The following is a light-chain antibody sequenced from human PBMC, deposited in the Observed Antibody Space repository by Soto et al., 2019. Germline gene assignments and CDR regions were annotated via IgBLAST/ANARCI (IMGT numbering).Light chain of an antibody. CDR2: EVS. CDR3: SSYAGTHTLYV. V-gene: IGLV2-8*01. CDR1: SSDVGGYNY. Sequence: QSVLTQPPSASGSPGQSVTISCTGTSSDVGGYNYVSWYQQHPGKAPKLMIYEVSKRPSGVPDRFSGSKSGNTASLTVSGLQAEDEADYYCSSYAGTHTLYVFGTGTQLNVL. J-gene: IGLJ1*01.